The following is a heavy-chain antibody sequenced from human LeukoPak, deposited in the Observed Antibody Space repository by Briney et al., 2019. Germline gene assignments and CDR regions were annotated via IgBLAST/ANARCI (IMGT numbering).Heavy chain of an antibody. CDR3: ARVVYDFWSAYDY. V-gene: IGHV3-23*01. CDR1: GFIFSNYA. D-gene: IGHD3-3*01. CDR2: ISGSGGST. Sequence: PGESLRLSCAVSGFIFSNYAMNWVRQAPGKGLEWVSAISGSGGSTYYADSVKGRFTISRDNSKNTLYLQMNSLRAEDTALYYCARVVYDFWSAYDYWGQGTLVTVSS. J-gene: IGHJ4*02.